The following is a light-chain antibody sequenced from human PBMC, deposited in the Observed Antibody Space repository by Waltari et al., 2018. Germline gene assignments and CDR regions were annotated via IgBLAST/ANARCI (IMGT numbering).Light chain of an antibody. CDR2: DAS. J-gene: IGKJ4*01. Sequence: DIQMTQSPSSLSASVGDRVSITCRTSQSISSYLNWYHQKPGKAPKLLIYDASTLQSGVPSRFSGSGSGTDFTLTISSLQPEDFATYHCQQSDSMPFTFGGGTKVEIK. V-gene: IGKV1-39*01. CDR3: QQSDSMPFT. CDR1: QSISSY.